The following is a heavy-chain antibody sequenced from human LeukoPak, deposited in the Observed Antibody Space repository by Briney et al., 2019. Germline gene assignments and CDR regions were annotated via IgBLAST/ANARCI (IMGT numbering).Heavy chain of an antibody. Sequence: GASVKVSCKASGYTFTSYGISWVRQAPGQRLEWMGWINAGNGNTKYSQKFQGRVTITRDTSASTAYMELSSLRSEDTAVYYCARDNGSAYDAFDIWGQGTMVTVSS. D-gene: IGHD3-10*01. CDR1: GYTFTSYG. V-gene: IGHV1-3*01. CDR2: INAGNGNT. J-gene: IGHJ3*02. CDR3: ARDNGSAYDAFDI.